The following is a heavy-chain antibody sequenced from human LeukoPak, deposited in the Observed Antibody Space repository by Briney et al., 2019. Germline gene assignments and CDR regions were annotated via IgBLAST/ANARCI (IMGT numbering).Heavy chain of an antibody. CDR1: GGTFSNYA. D-gene: IGHD1-26*01. V-gene: IGHV1-69*05. CDR2: IIPIFGTA. CDR3: ARAFLGAGDPYYFDY. Sequence: SVKVSCKASGGTFSNYAISWVRQAPGQGLEWMGRIIPIFGTANYAQKFQGRVTITTDESTSTAYMDLSSLRSEDTAVYYWARAFLGAGDPYYFDYWGQGTLVTVSS. J-gene: IGHJ4*02.